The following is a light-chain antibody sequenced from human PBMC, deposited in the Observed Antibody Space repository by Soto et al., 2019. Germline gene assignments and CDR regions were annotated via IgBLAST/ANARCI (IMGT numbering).Light chain of an antibody. V-gene: IGKV1-8*01. CDR2: ATS. CDR1: QGISSD. J-gene: IGKJ1*01. Sequence: AIRMTQSPSSFSASAGDRVTITCRASQGISSDLAWYQQKPGKAPRLLIYATSTLQSGVPSRFSGSGSGTDLTLTISRLQSEDSATYYCQQYYSYPRTFGQGTKVDIK. CDR3: QQYYSYPRT.